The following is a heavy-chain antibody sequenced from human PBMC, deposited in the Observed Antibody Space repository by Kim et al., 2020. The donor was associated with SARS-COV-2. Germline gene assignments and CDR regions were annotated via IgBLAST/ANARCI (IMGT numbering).Heavy chain of an antibody. CDR3: ARRRVSDGSTSFDY. Sequence: SETLSLTCTVSGGSISSSSYYWGWIRQPPGKGLEWIGSIYYSGSTYYNPSLKSRVTISVDTSKNQFSLKLSSVTAADTAVYYCARRRVSDGSTSFDYWGQGTLVTVSS. CDR2: IYYSGST. J-gene: IGHJ4*02. V-gene: IGHV4-39*01. D-gene: IGHD2-2*01. CDR1: GGSISSSSYY.